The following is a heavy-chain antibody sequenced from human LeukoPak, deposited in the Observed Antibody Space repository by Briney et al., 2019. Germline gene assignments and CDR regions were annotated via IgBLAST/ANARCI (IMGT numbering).Heavy chain of an antibody. CDR1: GYTFTSYG. V-gene: IGHV1-18*01. D-gene: IGHD3-22*01. J-gene: IGHJ4*02. CDR3: ARDFKTYYYDSSGYFDY. CDR2: ISAYNGNT. Sequence: ASVKVSCKASGYTFTSYGISWVRQAPGQGLEWMGWISAYNGNTNYAQKLQGRVTVTTDTSTSTAYMELRSLRSDDTAVYYCARDFKTYYYDSSGYFDYWGQGTLVTVSS.